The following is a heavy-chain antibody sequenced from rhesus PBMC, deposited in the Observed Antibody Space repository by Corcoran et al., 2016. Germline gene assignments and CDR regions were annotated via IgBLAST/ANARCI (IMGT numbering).Heavy chain of an antibody. V-gene: IGHV3S26*01. CDR2: ISESGGTI. Sequence: EVQLVESGGGLVKPGGSLRLSCVASGFTFRRYVMHWVRQAPGKVLEWVSVISESGGTIYYAYSVKGRFTSSRDNSKNTLSLQMNSLRAEDTAVYYCTTDLDNYPFDYWGQGVLVTVSS. D-gene: IGHD4-11*01. J-gene: IGHJ4*01. CDR1: GFTFRRYV. CDR3: TTDLDNYPFDY.